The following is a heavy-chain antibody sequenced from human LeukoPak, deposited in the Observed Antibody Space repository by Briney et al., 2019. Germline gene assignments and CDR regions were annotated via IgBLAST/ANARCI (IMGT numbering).Heavy chain of an antibody. CDR1: GFTFSSYA. CDR2: ISGSGGST. CDR3: AKDTYYDILTGYNNFDY. J-gene: IGHJ4*02. V-gene: IGHV3-23*01. Sequence: GGSLRLSCAASGFTFSSYAMSWVRQAPGKGLEWVSAISGSGGSTYYPDSVKGRFTISRDNSKNTLYLQMNSLRAEDTAVYYCAKDTYYDILTGYNNFDYWGQGTLVTVSS. D-gene: IGHD3-9*01.